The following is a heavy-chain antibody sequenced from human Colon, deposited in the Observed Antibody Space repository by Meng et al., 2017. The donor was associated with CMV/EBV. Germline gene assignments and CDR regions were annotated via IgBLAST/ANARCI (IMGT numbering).Heavy chain of an antibody. CDR2: IKPSTGDT. J-gene: IGHJ4*02. V-gene: IGHV1-2*02. CDR1: GYTFTGYW. Sequence: QVQLVQSGVEVKKPGTSVNLSCKASGYTFTGYWMHWVRQAPGQGLEWMGGIKPSTGDTNYAQNFQGRVTVTRDTSISTVYMEVNSLTSDDTAVYYCTREGFDYWGQGALVTVSS. CDR3: TREGFDY.